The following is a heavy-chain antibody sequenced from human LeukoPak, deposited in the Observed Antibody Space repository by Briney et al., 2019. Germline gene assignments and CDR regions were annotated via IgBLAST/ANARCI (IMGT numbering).Heavy chain of an antibody. D-gene: IGHD2-15*01. CDR2: MNSNSGNT. CDR3: ARGPYCSGGSCYPVVNYYMDV. Sequence: ASVKVSCEASGYTFTSYDINWVRQATGQGLEWMGWMNSNSGNTGYAQKFQGRVTITRNTSISTAYMELSSLRSEDTAVYYCARGPYCSGGSCYPVVNYYMDVWGKGTTVTVSS. CDR1: GYTFTSYD. V-gene: IGHV1-8*03. J-gene: IGHJ6*03.